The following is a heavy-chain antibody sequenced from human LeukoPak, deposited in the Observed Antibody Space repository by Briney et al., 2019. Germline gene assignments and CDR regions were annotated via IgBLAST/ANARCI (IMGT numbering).Heavy chain of an antibody. CDR1: GFTFSSYG. CDR2: ISGSGGST. V-gene: IGHV3-23*01. CDR3: AKVFDPYGSGSLGY. Sequence: PGGSLRLSCAASGFTFSSYGMSWVRQAPGKGLEWVSAISGSGGSTYYADSVKGRFTISRDNSKNTVYLQVNSLRVEDTAVYYCAKVFDPYGSGSLGYWGQGTLVTVSS. D-gene: IGHD3-10*01. J-gene: IGHJ4*02.